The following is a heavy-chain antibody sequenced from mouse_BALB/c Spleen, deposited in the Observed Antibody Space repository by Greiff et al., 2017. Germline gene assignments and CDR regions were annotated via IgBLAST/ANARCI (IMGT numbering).Heavy chain of an antibody. CDR1: GYAFSSYW. Sequence: VQLQQSGAELVRPGSSVKISCKASGYAFSSYWMNWVKQRPGQGLEWIGQIYPGDGDTNYNGKFKGKATLTADKSSSTAYMQLSSLTSEDSAVYFCARTGGLGPGAMDYWGQGTSVTVSS. D-gene: IGHD3-1*01. V-gene: IGHV1-80*01. CDR2: IYPGDGDT. CDR3: ARTGGLGPGAMDY. J-gene: IGHJ4*01.